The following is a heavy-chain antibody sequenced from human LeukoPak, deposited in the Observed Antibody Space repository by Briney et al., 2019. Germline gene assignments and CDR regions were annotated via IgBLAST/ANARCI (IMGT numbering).Heavy chain of an antibody. J-gene: IGHJ4*02. V-gene: IGHV4-39*07. CDR2: IYYSGST. D-gene: IGHD3-22*01. CDR3: ARDTYYYDSSGWDPFDY. Sequence: LETLSLTCTVSGGSISSSSYYWGWIRQPPGKGLEWIGSIYYSGSTYYNPSLKSRVTISVDTSKNQFSLKLSSVTAADTAVYYCARDTYYYDSSGWDPFDYWGQGTLVTVSS. CDR1: GGSISSSSYY.